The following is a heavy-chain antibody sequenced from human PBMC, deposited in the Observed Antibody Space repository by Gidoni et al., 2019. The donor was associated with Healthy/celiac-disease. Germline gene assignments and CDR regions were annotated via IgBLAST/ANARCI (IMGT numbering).Heavy chain of an antibody. D-gene: IGHD3-16*01. CDR1: RFTFSSYA. J-gene: IGHJ4*02. CDR2: ISGSGGRT. CDR3: AKADLVMITFGGVSS. V-gene: IGHV3-23*01. Sequence: EVQLLESGGGLVQPGGSLRLSCPASRFTFSSYAMSWVPQASGTGLGWVTGISGSGGRTYYADSVKGRFTIARDNSKNTLYLQMNSLRAEDTAVYYCAKADLVMITFGGVSSWGQGTLVTVSS.